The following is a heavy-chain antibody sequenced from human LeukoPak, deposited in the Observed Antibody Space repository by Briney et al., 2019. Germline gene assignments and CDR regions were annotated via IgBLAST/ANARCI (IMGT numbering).Heavy chain of an antibody. D-gene: IGHD3-22*01. Sequence: GGSLRLSCAASGFTFSDHYMDWVRQAPGKGLEWVGRTRNKANSYTTEYAASVKGRFTISRDDSKNSLYLQMNSLKTEDTAVYYCAREWEDYDGSGYYYFDYWGQGTLVTVSS. V-gene: IGHV3-72*01. J-gene: IGHJ4*02. CDR1: GFTFSDHY. CDR2: TRNKANSYTT. CDR3: AREWEDYDGSGYYYFDY.